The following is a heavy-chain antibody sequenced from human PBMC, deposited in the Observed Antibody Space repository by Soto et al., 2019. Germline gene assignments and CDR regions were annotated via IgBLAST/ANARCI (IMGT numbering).Heavy chain of an antibody. D-gene: IGHD2-2*01. CDR2: ISSSSTYI. J-gene: IGHJ4*02. Sequence: GGSLRLSCAASGFTFSSYSMNWLRQAPGKGLEWVSSISSSSTYIYYADSLKGRFTISRDNAKNSLYLQMNSLRAEDTAVYYCARENGEYQLLLESDYWGQGTLVTSPQ. CDR1: GFTFSSYS. V-gene: IGHV3-21*01. CDR3: ARENGEYQLLLESDY.